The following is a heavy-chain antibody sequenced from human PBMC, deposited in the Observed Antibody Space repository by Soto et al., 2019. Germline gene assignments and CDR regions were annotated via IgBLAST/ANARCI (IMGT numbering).Heavy chain of an antibody. D-gene: IGHD2-21*02. CDR1: GASISNGYYS. CDR2: IHSGGTT. V-gene: IGHV4-30-4*01. CDR3: ARGPGGDKVDY. Sequence: QVQLQEPGPRLVEPSHTLSLTCTVSGASISNGYYSWSWIRQSPGTGLEWIGHIHSGGTTYSNPSTRSRLTMSVDMSKNQFSLKLSSLTAADTAVYYCARGPGGDKVDYWGQGTLVTVSS. J-gene: IGHJ4*02.